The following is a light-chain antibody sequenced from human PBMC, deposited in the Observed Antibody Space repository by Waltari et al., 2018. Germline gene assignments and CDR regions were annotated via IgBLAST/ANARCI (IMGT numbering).Light chain of an antibody. V-gene: IGKV3-15*01. CDR3: QQYNNWPPYT. CDR1: QSVSSS. CDR2: VAS. J-gene: IGKJ2*01. Sequence: EIVMTQSPATLSLSPGERVTLSCRASQSVSSSLAWYQQKPGQAPRLLIYVASSRATGIPARFSGSGSGTDFTLTLSGLQSEDFAVYYCQQYNNWPPYTFGQGTKLEIK.